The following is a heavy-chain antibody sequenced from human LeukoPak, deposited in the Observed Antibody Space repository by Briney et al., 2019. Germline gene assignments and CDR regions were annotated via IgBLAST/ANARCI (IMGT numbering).Heavy chain of an antibody. CDR2: ISSSGSYI. D-gene: IGHD3-10*01. V-gene: IGHV3-21*01. CDR1: GFTFSSYS. J-gene: IGHJ4*02. Sequence: GGSLRLSCAASGFTFSSYSMSWVRQAPGKGLEWVSSISSSGSYIYYADSVKGRFTISRDNAKNSLYLQMNSLRAEDTAVYYCARDPVLLWFGDFDYWGQGTLVTVSS. CDR3: ARDPVLLWFGDFDY.